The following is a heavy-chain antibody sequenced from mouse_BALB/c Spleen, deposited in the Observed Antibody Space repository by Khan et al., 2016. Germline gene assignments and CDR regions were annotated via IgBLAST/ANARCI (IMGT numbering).Heavy chain of an antibody. J-gene: IGHJ3*01. CDR3: ADALFVY. V-gene: IGHV1-87*01. CDR2: IYPGDGDT. Sequence: QVQLKQSGAELARPGASVRLSCKASGYTSANYWMQWVKQRPGQGLEWIGSIYPGDGDTRYSQKFKDKATLTADKSSSSAYMHLRSLASGDSAVYYCADALFVYWGQGTLVTVSA. CDR1: GYTSANYW.